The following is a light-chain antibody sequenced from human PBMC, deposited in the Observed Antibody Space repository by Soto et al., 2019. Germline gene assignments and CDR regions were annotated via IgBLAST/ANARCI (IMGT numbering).Light chain of an antibody. CDR2: DAS. Sequence: DIEMTQSPANLSASAGDTVTLTCRASQSTSTWLAWYQQKPGRAPRLLIFDASSLKSGVPARFRGSGSGTHFTLTISSLHPDDFAPYYSQHYDSYSCTFGQGTKVDIK. CDR1: QSTSTW. J-gene: IGKJ1*01. V-gene: IGKV1-5*01. CDR3: QHYDSYSCT.